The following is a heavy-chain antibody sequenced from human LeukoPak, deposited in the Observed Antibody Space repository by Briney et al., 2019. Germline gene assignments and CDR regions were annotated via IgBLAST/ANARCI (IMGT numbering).Heavy chain of an antibody. CDR3: ASVPPSSGSYYDY. D-gene: IGHD1-26*01. CDR1: GGTFSSYA. J-gene: IGHJ4*02. CDR2: IIPIFGTA. Sequence: SVKVSCKASGGTFSSYAISWVRQAPGQGLEWMGGIIPIFGTANYAQKFQGRVTITTDESTSTAYMELSSLRSEDTAVYYCASVPPSSGSYYDYWGQGPLVTVSS. V-gene: IGHV1-69*05.